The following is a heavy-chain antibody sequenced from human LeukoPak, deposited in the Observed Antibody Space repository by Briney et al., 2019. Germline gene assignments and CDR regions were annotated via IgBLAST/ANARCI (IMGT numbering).Heavy chain of an antibody. CDR3: TTATAAGAPNDY. Sequence: PGGSLRLSCAASGFTFSSYAMSWVRQAPGKGLEWVGRIKSKTDGGTTDYAAPVKGRFTISRDDSKNTLYLQMNSLKTEDTAVYYCTTATAAGAPNDYWGQGTLVTVSP. V-gene: IGHV3-15*01. D-gene: IGHD6-13*01. CDR2: IKSKTDGGTT. CDR1: GFTFSSYA. J-gene: IGHJ4*02.